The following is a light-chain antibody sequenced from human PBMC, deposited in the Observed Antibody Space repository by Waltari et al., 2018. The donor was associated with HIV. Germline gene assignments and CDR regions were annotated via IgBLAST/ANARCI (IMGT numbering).Light chain of an antibody. CDR1: STDVVIHDPNY. CDR2: DVS. J-gene: IGLJ2*01. Sequence: QSALSQPASVTGSPGQSITISCTGISTDVVIHDPNYVSWYQSHPGKVPKLLIYDVSIRPSVVAHRIPGSKAGVTAIRASCGVQPEGEAIYYWSSYTSTPITTGVVFGGGTELTVL. V-gene: IGLV2-14*03. CDR3: SSYTSTPITTGVV.